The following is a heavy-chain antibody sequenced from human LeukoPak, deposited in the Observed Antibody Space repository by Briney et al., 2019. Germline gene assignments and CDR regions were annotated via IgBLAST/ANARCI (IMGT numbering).Heavy chain of an antibody. CDR3: ARDGYYGSGKFDP. CDR1: GDSISGAAYY. CDR2: SDYSGGT. V-gene: IGHV4-31*03. Sequence: SETLSLTCSVSGDSISGAAYYWSWIRQHPGKGLEWIGYSDYSGGTYYNPSLKSRVTISVDTSKNQFSLELRSVTAADTAVYFGARDGYYGSGKFDPWGQGTLVTVSS. D-gene: IGHD3-10*01. J-gene: IGHJ5*02.